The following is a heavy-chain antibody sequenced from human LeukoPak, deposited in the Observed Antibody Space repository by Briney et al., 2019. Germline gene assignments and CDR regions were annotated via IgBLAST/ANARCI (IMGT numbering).Heavy chain of an antibody. V-gene: IGHV5-10-1*01. J-gene: IGHJ6*02. CDR2: IDPSDSYT. D-gene: IGHD2-8*01. CDR1: GYSFTSYW. CDR3: ARRRDTKYGMDV. Sequence: GESLKISCKGSGYSFTSYWISWVRQMPGKGLEWMGRIDPSDSYTNYSPSFQGHVTISADKSISTAYLQWSSLKASDSAMYYCARRRDTKYGMDVWGQGTTVTVSS.